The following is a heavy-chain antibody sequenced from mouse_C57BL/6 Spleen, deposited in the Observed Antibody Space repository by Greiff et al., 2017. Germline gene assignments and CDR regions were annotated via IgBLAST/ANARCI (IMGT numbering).Heavy chain of an antibody. D-gene: IGHD2-4*01. V-gene: IGHV1-77*01. CDR3: ARSAYDYDRYYLGY. CDR1: GYTFTDYY. J-gene: IGHJ2*01. Sequence: QVQLQQSGAELVKPGASVTISCKASGYTFTDYYINWVKQRPVQGLDWIGRIGPGSGSTYYNEKFKGKAILTADKSSSTAYMKLSSLTSEDAAVFFCARSAYDYDRYYLGYWGQCTTLTVSS. CDR2: IGPGSGST.